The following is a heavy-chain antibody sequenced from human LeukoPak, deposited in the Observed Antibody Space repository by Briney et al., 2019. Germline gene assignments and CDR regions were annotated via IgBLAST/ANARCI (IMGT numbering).Heavy chain of an antibody. CDR2: MTPSSGNT. CDR3: IAVAT. Sequence: GASVKVSCKASGYTFTSYGISWVRQAPGQGLEWMGYMTPSSGNTGYAQKFQGRINLTRNTSINTAYMELSGLIYDDTAVYFCIAVATWGPGTRVTVSS. J-gene: IGHJ4*02. D-gene: IGHD2-21*01. V-gene: IGHV1-8*02. CDR1: GYTFTSYG.